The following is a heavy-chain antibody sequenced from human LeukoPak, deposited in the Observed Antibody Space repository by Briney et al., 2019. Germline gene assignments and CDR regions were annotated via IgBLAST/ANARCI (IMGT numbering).Heavy chain of an antibody. D-gene: IGHD3-22*01. CDR2: IYTSGST. CDR3: ARDGADPEYYYDSSGYYLDY. CDR1: GGSISSYY. Sequence: SETLSLTCTVSGGSISSYYWSWIRQSAGKALEWIGRIYTSGSTNYNPSLKSRVTMSVDTSKNQFSLKLSSVTAADTAVYYCARDGADPEYYYDSSGYYLDYWGQGTLVTVSS. J-gene: IGHJ4*02. V-gene: IGHV4-4*07.